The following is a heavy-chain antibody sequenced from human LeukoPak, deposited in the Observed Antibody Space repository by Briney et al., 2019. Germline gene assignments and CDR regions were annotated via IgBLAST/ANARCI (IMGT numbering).Heavy chain of an antibody. D-gene: IGHD2-2*02. V-gene: IGHV1-46*01. CDR3: ARGSLGVAPAAIPENYHYYYYMDV. J-gene: IGHJ6*03. CDR2: INPSGGST. CDR1: GYTFTSYY. Sequence: ASVKVSCKASGYTFTSYYMHWVRQAPGQGLEWMGIINPSGGSTSYAQKFQGRVTITTDDSTSTAYMELSSLRSEDTAVYYCARGSLGVAPAAIPENYHYYYYMDVWGKGTTVTVSS.